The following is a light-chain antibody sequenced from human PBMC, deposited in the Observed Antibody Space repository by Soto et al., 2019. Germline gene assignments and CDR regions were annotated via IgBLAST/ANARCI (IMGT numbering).Light chain of an antibody. J-gene: IGLJ3*02. CDR2: GTD. Sequence: QSLLTQPPSASGTPGQRGTISCSGSSSNIGGNPVVWYQQLPGTAPKLFIYGTDQRPSGVPDRFSGSKSGTAASLAISGLQSEDEADYYCAAVDDSLNGWVFGGGTKLTVL. V-gene: IGLV1-44*01. CDR3: AAVDDSLNGWV. CDR1: SSNIGGNP.